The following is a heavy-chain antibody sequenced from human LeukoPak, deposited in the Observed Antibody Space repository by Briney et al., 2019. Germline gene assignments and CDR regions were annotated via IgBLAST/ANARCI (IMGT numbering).Heavy chain of an antibody. CDR1: GGSIGSGGYY. D-gene: IGHD3-22*01. V-gene: IGHV4-31*03. Sequence: SQTLSLTCTVSGGSIGSGGYYWSWIRQHPGKGLEWIGYIYYSGSTYYNPSLKSRVTISVDTSKNQFSLKLSSVTAADTAVYYCARRNYDSSGYHLYYFDSWGQGTLVTVSS. CDR2: IYYSGST. J-gene: IGHJ4*02. CDR3: ARRNYDSSGYHLYYFDS.